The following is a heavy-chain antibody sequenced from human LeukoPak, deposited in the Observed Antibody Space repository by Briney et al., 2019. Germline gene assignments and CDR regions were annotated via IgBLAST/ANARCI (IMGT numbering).Heavy chain of an antibody. CDR1: GGSIGSSSYY. Sequence: NPSQTLSLTCTVSGGSIGSSSYYWDWIRQSPGKGLEWVGSIYYSGSTYYNPSLKSRVTISVDTSKNQFSLMLSSVTAADTAVYYCARRRIAAAGTDYWGQGTLVTVSS. V-gene: IGHV4-39*01. CDR2: IYYSGST. D-gene: IGHD6-13*01. J-gene: IGHJ4*02. CDR3: ARRRIAAAGTDY.